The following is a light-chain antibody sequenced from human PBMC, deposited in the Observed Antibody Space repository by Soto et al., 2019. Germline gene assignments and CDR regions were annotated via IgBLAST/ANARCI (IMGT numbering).Light chain of an antibody. V-gene: IGKV1-27*01. Sequence: DIQMTQSTSSLSASVGDRVTITCRASQAINNYLAWYQQKPGKVPTLLISAASTLQSGVPSRFSGSGSGTAFTLTISSLQPEDVATYYCQKFNAVPTFGGGTKVEI. CDR2: AAS. CDR1: QAINNY. CDR3: QKFNAVPT. J-gene: IGKJ4*01.